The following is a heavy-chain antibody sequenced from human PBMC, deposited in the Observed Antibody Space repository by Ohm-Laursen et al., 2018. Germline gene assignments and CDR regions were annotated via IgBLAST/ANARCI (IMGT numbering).Heavy chain of an antibody. CDR2: IIWNSGIV. Sequence: RSLRLSCSASGFTLSSYWMFWVRQAPGTGLEWVSGIIWNSGIVGYADSVKGRFTISRDNAKNSLYLQMNSLRTDDTALYYCAKRGEGSYYTGTFDIWGQGTMVTVSS. V-gene: IGHV3-9*01. CDR1: GFTLSSYW. J-gene: IGHJ3*02. CDR3: AKRGEGSYYTGTFDI. D-gene: IGHD1-26*01.